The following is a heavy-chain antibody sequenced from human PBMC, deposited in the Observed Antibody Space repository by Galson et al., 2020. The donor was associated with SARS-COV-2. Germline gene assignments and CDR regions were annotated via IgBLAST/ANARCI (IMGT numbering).Heavy chain of an antibody. D-gene: IGHD4-17*01. CDR2: IYHSGST. Sequence: SETLSLTCTVSGGSISSSNWWCWVRQPPERGLEWIEEIYHSGSTNYNPSHNSRVTRSVDKSKNQSSRKLTSVTAADTAVYYCARSSYGDGVDYWSQGRLVTVSS. CDR1: GGSISSSNW. V-gene: IGHV4-4*02. J-gene: IGHJ4*02. CDR3: ARSSYGDGVDY.